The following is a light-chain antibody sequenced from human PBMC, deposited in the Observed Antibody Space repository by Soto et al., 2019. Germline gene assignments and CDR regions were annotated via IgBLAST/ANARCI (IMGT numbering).Light chain of an antibody. Sequence: QSALTQPAFVSGSPGQSITISCTGPSSDVGGYNYVSWYQHHPGKAPKLMIYDVSNRPSGVSNRFSGSKSGNTASLIISGLQAEDEADYYCSSYTSSSTLSTYVFGTG. CDR1: SSDVGGYNY. J-gene: IGLJ1*01. CDR3: SSYTSSSTLSTYV. V-gene: IGLV2-14*03. CDR2: DVS.